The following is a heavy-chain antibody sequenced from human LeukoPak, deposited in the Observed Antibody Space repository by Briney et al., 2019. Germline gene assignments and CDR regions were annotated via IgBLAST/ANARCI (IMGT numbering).Heavy chain of an antibody. Sequence: GASVKVSCKASGYTFTAYYMHWVRQAPGQGLEWMGWINPNSGGTNYAQKFQGRVTMTRDTSISTAYMELSRLRSDDTAVYYCARDLCGGDCYHPGWFDPWGQGTLVTVSS. CDR3: ARDLCGGDCYHPGWFDP. J-gene: IGHJ5*02. CDR1: GYTFTAYY. D-gene: IGHD2-21*01. V-gene: IGHV1-2*02. CDR2: INPNSGGT.